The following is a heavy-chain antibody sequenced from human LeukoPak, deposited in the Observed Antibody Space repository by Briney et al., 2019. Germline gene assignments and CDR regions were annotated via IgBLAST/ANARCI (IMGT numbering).Heavy chain of an antibody. CDR3: ARGPRGWSGYPYYFDY. CDR2: IYYSGST. J-gene: IGHJ4*02. Sequence: SETLSLTCTVSGGSISSYYWSWIRQPPGKGLEWIGYIYYSGSTNYNPSPKSRVTISVDTSKNQFSLKLSSVTAADTAVYYCARGPRGWSGYPYYFDYWGQGTLVTVSS. V-gene: IGHV4-59*01. D-gene: IGHD3-3*01. CDR1: GGSISSYY.